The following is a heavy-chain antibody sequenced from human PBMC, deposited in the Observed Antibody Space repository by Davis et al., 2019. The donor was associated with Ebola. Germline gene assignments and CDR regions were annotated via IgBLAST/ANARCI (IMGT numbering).Heavy chain of an antibody. CDR1: GGSISSSNW. J-gene: IGHJ4*02. Sequence: MPSETLSLTCAVSGGSISSSNWWSWVRQPPGKGLEWIGEINHSGSTNYNPSLKSRVTISVNTSKNQFSLKLSSVTAADTAVYYCARSPSYSRFDYWGQGTLVTVSS. CDR2: INHSGST. CDR3: ARSPSYSRFDY. V-gene: IGHV4-4*02. D-gene: IGHD6-13*01.